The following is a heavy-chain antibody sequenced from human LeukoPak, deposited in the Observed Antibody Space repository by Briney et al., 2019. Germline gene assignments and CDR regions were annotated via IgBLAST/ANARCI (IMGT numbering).Heavy chain of an antibody. J-gene: IGHJ5*02. CDR1: GGSISSGGYY. Sequence: KTSETLSLTCTVSGGSISSGGYYWSWIRQHPGKGLEWIGYIYYSGSTNYNPSLKSRVTISVDTSKNQFSLKLSSVTAADTAVYYCARDNPVVPAAISARLNWNYGWFDPWGQGTLVTVSS. D-gene: IGHD2-2*01. CDR2: IYYSGST. CDR3: ARDNPVVPAAISARLNWNYGWFDP. V-gene: IGHV4-61*08.